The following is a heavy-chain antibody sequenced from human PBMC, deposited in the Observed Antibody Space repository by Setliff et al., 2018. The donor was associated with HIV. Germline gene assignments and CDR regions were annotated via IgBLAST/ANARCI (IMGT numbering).Heavy chain of an antibody. V-gene: IGHV1-8*01. Sequence: ASVKVSCKTSGHPFSNYDINWLRQAPGQGLEWMGRLTPHSGDTISADRFQGRLVMTTNTSTTTAFMELSSLRSDDTALYFCARGWGLWFGQLSILPLDPWGQGTLVTVSS. J-gene: IGHJ5*02. CDR3: ARGWGLWFGQLSILPLDP. CDR1: GHPFSNYD. D-gene: IGHD3-10*01. CDR2: LTPHSGDT.